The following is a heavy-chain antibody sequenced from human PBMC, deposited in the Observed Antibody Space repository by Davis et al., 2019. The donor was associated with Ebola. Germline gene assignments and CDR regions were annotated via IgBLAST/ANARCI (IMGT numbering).Heavy chain of an antibody. CDR1: GGSFSGYY. Sequence: SETLSLTCAVYGGSFSGYYWSWIRQPPGKGLEWIGEINHSGSTNYNPSLKSRVTISVDTSKNHFSLKLSFVTAADTAVYYCARKVGYFEWLGFVSGWFDPWGQGTLVTVSS. CDR2: INHSGST. J-gene: IGHJ5*02. CDR3: ARKVGYFEWLGFVSGWFDP. D-gene: IGHD3-9*01. V-gene: IGHV4-34*01.